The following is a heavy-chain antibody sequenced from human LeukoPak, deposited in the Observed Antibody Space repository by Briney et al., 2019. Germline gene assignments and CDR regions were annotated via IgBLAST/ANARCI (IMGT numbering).Heavy chain of an antibody. V-gene: IGHV3-7*05. CDR3: ANGYGPRFDY. CDR1: GFPFSNCW. D-gene: IGHD4-17*01. J-gene: IGHJ4*02. Sequence: GGSLRLSCTASGFPFSNCWMSWVRQTPGKGLEWVANIKQDGSETVYVDSVRGRFTISRDNAQSSLYQQMNSLRAEDTAVYYCANGYGPRFDYWGQGTLVTVSS. CDR2: IKQDGSET.